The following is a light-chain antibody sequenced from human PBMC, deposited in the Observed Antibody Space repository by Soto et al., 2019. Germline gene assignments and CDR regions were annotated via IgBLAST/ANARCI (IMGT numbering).Light chain of an antibody. J-gene: IGKJ1*01. CDR2: AAS. CDR1: QSVNSD. V-gene: IGKV3-15*01. Sequence: EIVMMQSPATLSVSPGERATLFCRASQSVNSDLAWYQQKPGQAPRLLIYAASTRATGIPARFSGSGSGTEFTLTISSLQSEDFGLYYCQQYNSWPPRWTFGQGTKVDIK. CDR3: QQYNSWPPRWT.